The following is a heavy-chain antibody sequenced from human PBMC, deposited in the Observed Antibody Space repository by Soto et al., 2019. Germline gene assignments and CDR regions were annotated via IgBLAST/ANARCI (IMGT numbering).Heavy chain of an antibody. CDR1: GYTFPNHG. CDR2: ISAYNGNT. J-gene: IGHJ4*02. D-gene: IGHD3-10*01. CDR3: ARVYGSGSYYFLGYDY. Sequence: DARNVSLKGCGYTFPNHGNSWVGQGPGQGLEWMGWISAYNGNTNYAQKLQGRVTMTTDTSTSTAYMELRSLRSDDTAVYYCARVYGSGSYYFLGYDYWGQGTLVTVSS. V-gene: IGHV1-18*01.